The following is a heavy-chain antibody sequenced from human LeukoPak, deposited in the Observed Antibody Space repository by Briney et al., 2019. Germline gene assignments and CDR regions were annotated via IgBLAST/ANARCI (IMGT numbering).Heavy chain of an antibody. CDR2: ISWKSGSI. Sequence: GRSLRLSCAASGFTFDDYAMNWVRQAPGKGLEWVSGISWKSGSIGYADSVKGRFTISRDNAKNSLYLQMNSLRAEDTAVYYCARQRGSYSLDYWGQGTLVTVSS. J-gene: IGHJ4*02. CDR1: GFTFDDYA. D-gene: IGHD3-16*01. CDR3: ARQRGSYSLDY. V-gene: IGHV3-9*01.